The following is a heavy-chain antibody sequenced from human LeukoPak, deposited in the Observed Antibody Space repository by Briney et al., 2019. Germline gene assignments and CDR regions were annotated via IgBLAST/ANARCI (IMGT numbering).Heavy chain of an antibody. J-gene: IGHJ4*02. Sequence: ASVKVSCKASGYTFTSYGISWVRQAPGQGLEWMGWMSAYNGNTNYAQKLQGRVTMTTDTSTSTAYMELRSLRSDDTAVYYCARDPFAFWSGYHYSGETYYFDYWGQGTLVTVSS. V-gene: IGHV1-18*01. D-gene: IGHD3-3*01. CDR3: ARDPFAFWSGYHYSGETYYFDY. CDR1: GYTFTSYG. CDR2: MSAYNGNT.